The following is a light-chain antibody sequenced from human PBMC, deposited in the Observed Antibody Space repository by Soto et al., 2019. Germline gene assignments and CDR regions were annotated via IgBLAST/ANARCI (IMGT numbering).Light chain of an antibody. Sequence: QSVLTQPASVSGSPGQSITISCTGTSSEVGGYNHVSWYHHHPGKAPQLLIYDDSHRPSGVSNRFSGSKSGNTASLTISGLQAEDEADYYCSSYTSNSHYVFGTGTKVTVL. V-gene: IGLV2-14*03. J-gene: IGLJ1*01. CDR3: SSYTSNSHYV. CDR2: DDS. CDR1: SSEVGGYNH.